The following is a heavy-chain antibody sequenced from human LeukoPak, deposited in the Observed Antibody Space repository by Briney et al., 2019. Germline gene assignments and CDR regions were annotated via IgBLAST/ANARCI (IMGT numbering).Heavy chain of an antibody. CDR3: ARGDYYYYYVDV. CDR1: GFTFDDYA. V-gene: IGHV3-21*01. Sequence: GGSLRLSCAASGFTFDDYAMHWVRQAPGKGLEWVSSISSSSSYIYYADSVKGRFTISRDNAKNSLYLQMNSLRAEDTAVYYCARGDYYYYYVDVWGRGTTVTVSS. CDR2: ISSSSSYI. J-gene: IGHJ6*03.